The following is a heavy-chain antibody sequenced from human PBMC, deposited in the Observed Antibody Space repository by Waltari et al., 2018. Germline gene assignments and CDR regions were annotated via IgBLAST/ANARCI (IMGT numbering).Heavy chain of an antibody. D-gene: IGHD6-19*01. Sequence: QVQLVQSGAEVKKPGASVKVSCKSSGYTFTSHWMHWVRQAPGQGPEWMGVINANGCDTMYAQQKFQGRLTMTRDTSTSTDYMELSSLRSEDTAIYYCARDNAYSRERSGWWFDPWGPGTLVTVSS. CDR3: ARDNAYSRERSGWWFDP. CDR2: INANGCDT. V-gene: IGHV1-46*01. J-gene: IGHJ5*02. CDR1: GYTFTSHW.